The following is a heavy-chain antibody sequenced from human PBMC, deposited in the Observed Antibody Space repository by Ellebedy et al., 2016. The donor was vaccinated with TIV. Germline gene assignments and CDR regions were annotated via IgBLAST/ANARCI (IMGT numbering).Heavy chain of an antibody. Sequence: ASVKVSCKASGGTFSSYAISWVRQAPGQGLEWMGGIIPIFGTANYAQKFQGRVTITADESTSTAYMELSSLRSEDTAVYYCARVRGPHNKNWFDPWGQGTQVTVSS. V-gene: IGHV1-69*13. CDR2: IIPIFGTA. D-gene: IGHD1-14*01. CDR3: ARVRGPHNKNWFDP. CDR1: GGTFSSYA. J-gene: IGHJ5*02.